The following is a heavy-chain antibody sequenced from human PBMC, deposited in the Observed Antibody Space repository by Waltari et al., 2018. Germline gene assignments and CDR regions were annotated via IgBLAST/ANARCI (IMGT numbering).Heavy chain of an antibody. CDR2: IYTSGST. CDR3: ARTHQIKGGLDY. CDR1: GGSISSGSYY. V-gene: IGHV4-61*02. D-gene: IGHD6-25*01. J-gene: IGHJ4*02. Sequence: QVQLQESGPGLVKPSQTLSLTCTVSGGSISSGSYYWSWIRQPAGKGLEWIGRIYTSGSTNYNPSLKSRVTISVDTSKNQFSLKLSSVTAADTAVYYCARTHQIKGGLDYWGQGTLVTVSS.